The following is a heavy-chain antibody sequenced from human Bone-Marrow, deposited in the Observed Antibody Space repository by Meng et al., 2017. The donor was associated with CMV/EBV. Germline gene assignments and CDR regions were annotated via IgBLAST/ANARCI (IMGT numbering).Heavy chain of an antibody. Sequence: FTITSYGIHWVQVSPGQGLEWMGWINPGNGSPTYAKKFQDRFTMTRDMSTTTAYTDLSSLPSEDMAVYYYTRRSSTSCYGGSWFDPWGQGTLVTVSS. CDR2: INPGNGSP. V-gene: IGHV1-38-4*01. CDR3: TRRSSTSCYGGSWFDP. D-gene: IGHD2-2*01. CDR1: FTITSYG. J-gene: IGHJ5*02.